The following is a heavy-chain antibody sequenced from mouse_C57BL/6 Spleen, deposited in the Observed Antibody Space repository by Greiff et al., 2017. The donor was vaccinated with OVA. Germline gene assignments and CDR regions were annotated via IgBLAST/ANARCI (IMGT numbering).Heavy chain of an antibody. Sequence: VKVVESGAELVRPGASVTLSCKASGYTFTDYEMHWVKQTPVHGLEWIGAIDPETGGTAYNQKFKGKAILTADKSSSTAYMELRSLTAEDSAVYYWTRVDYYGSSYSGFDYWGQGTTLTVSS. CDR2: IDPETGGT. J-gene: IGHJ2*01. CDR1: GYTFTDYE. D-gene: IGHD1-1*01. CDR3: TRVDYYGSSYSGFDY. V-gene: IGHV1-15*01.